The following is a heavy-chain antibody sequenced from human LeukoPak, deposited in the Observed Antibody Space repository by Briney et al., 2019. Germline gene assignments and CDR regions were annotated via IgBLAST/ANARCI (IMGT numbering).Heavy chain of an antibody. CDR3: AKRVSYSSGSHFDY. Sequence: GGSLRLSCAASGFTFSNYAMSWVRQAPGKGLEWVSIISDSGGSTYYGDSVKGRFTISRDTSKNTLYLQMNSLSAEDTAIYYCAKRVSYSSGSHFDYWGQGTLVTVSS. D-gene: IGHD3-10*01. CDR2: ISDSGGST. J-gene: IGHJ4*02. CDR1: GFTFSNYA. V-gene: IGHV3-23*01.